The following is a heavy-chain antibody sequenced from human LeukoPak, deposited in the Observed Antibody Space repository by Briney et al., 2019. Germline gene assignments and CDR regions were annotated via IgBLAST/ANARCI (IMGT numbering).Heavy chain of an antibody. CDR1: GFTLSSYS. J-gene: IGHJ4*02. CDR2: MSSSGDTI. CDR3: ARGSPYYYDISGYIDY. D-gene: IGHD3-22*01. V-gene: IGHV3-48*01. Sequence: GRSLRLSCAASGFTLSSYSMNWVRQAPGKGLEWLSYMSSSGDTIYYADSVKGRFTISRDNAKNSLLLQMNSLRVEDTAVYYCARGSPYYYDISGYIDYWGQGTLVTVSS.